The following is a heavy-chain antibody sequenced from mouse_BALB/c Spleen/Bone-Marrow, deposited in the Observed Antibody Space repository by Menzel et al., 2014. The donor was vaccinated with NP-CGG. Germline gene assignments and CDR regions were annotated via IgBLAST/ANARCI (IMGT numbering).Heavy chain of an antibody. V-gene: IGHV7-3*02. CDR3: TRARLGRYFDV. CDR1: GFTFTDYY. CDR2: IRNRANGYTT. Sequence: EVKLMESGGGLVQPGGSLSLSCATSGFTFTDYYMNWVHQPPGKALEWLGFIRNRANGYTTEYSASVKGRFTISRDNSQSILYLQMNTLRAEDSATYYCTRARLGRYFDVWGAGTTVTVPS. J-gene: IGHJ1*01. D-gene: IGHD4-1*01.